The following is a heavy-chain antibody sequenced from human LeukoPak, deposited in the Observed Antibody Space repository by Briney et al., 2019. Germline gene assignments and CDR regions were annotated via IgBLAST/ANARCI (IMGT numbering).Heavy chain of an antibody. J-gene: IGHJ4*02. V-gene: IGHV3-53*01. CDR3: AKLSSSSSPRIFDY. Sequence: GGSLRLSCAASGFTVSSNYMSWVRQAPGKGLEWVSVIYSGGSTYYADSVKGRFTISRDNSKNTLYLQMNSLRAEDTAVYYCAKLSSSSSPRIFDYWGQGTLVTVSS. D-gene: IGHD6-6*01. CDR1: GFTVSSNY. CDR2: IYSGGST.